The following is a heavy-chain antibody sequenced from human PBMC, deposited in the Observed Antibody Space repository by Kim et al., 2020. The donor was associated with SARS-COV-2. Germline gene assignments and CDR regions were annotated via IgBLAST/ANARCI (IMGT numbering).Heavy chain of an antibody. D-gene: IGHD2-2*01. Sequence: SETLSLTCSVSGGSISSAGHYWSWIRQHPGEGLEWIGYIYYSGSTYYKASLKSRATISLDTSKNRFSLDLKSVTAADTAIYYCARGNGVPAATRGRAFDIWGQGTMVTVSS. V-gene: IGHV4-31*03. J-gene: IGHJ3*02. CDR2: IYYSGST. CDR3: ARGNGVPAATRGRAFDI. CDR1: GGSISSAGHY.